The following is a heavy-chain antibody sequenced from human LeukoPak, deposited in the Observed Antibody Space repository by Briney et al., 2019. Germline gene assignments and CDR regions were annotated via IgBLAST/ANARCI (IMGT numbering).Heavy chain of an antibody. D-gene: IGHD1-14*01. CDR2: IYPGDSDT. Sequence: GGSLKISCQGSGYSFTNYWIGWVRQMPGKGLGWIGIIYPGDSDTRYSPSFQGQVTISADKSISTAYLQWSSLKPSDTAMYYCARHNREYASDSPLDYWGQGTLVSVSS. CDR1: GYSFTNYW. CDR3: ARHNREYASDSPLDY. V-gene: IGHV5-51*01. J-gene: IGHJ4*02.